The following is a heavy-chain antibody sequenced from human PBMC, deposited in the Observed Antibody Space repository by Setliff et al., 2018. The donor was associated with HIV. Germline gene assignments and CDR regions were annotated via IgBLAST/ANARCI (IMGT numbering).Heavy chain of an antibody. Sequence: ASVKVSCKSSGYPFTDYCIHWVRQAPGQGLEWMRWNNPNSGGASFAQKFSGQGRHAQGHVISISTAYLELSRMTSDDTAVSYCGRQAQFYDSSNYSFRLDYWGRGTLVTVSS. J-gene: IGHJ4*02. CDR2: NNPNSGGA. D-gene: IGHD3-22*01. CDR3: GRQAQFYDSSNYSFRLDY. CDR1: GYPFTDYC. V-gene: IGHV1-2*02.